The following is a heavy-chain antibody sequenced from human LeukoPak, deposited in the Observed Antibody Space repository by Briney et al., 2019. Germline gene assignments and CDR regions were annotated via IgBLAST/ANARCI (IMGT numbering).Heavy chain of an antibody. CDR2: ISGSGGST. Sequence: GGSLRLSCAASGFTFSSYAMSWVRQAPGKGLEWVSAISGSGGSTYYADSVTGRFTISRDNSKNTLYLQMNSPRAEDTARYYCAKDGNWARFENWGQGTLVTVSS. CDR1: GFTFSSYA. CDR3: AKDGNWARFEN. J-gene: IGHJ4*02. D-gene: IGHD7-27*01. V-gene: IGHV3-23*01.